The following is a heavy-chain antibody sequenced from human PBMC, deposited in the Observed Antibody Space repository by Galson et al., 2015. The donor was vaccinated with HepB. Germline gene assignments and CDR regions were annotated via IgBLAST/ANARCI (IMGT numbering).Heavy chain of an antibody. Sequence: SLRLSCAASGFTFSSYAMSWVRQAPGKGLGWVSAISGSGGSTYYADSVKGRFTISRDNSKNTLYLQMNSLRAGDTAVYYCAKGAGSSGLYYFDYWGQGTLVTVSS. J-gene: IGHJ4*02. CDR2: ISGSGGST. D-gene: IGHD3-22*01. V-gene: IGHV3-23*01. CDR3: AKGAGSSGLYYFDY. CDR1: GFTFSSYA.